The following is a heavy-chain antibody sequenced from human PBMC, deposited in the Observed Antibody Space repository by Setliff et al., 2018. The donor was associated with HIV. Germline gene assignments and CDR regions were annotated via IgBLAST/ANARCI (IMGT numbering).Heavy chain of an antibody. Sequence: GGSLRLSCAASGFTFSSYTMNWVRQAPGKGLEWISYISSTSRYIDYADSLRGRFTISRDNARNSLYLHLRALGAEDTAIYYCARDAYGDSYFDYWGQGTLVTVSS. D-gene: IGHD4-17*01. CDR1: GFTFSSYT. CDR2: ISSTSRYI. V-gene: IGHV3-21*01. J-gene: IGHJ4*02. CDR3: ARDAYGDSYFDY.